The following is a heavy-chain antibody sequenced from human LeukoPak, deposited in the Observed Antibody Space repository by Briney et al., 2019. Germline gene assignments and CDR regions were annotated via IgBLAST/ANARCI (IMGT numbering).Heavy chain of an antibody. V-gene: IGHV4-61*01. J-gene: IGHJ4*02. CDR1: GGSISSSSYY. D-gene: IGHD3-22*01. CDR2: NSGRT. Sequence: SETLSLTCTVSGGSISSSSYYWGWIRQPPGKGLEWIGYNSGRTNYNPSLKSRVTISIDTSKNQFSLKLSSVTAADTAVYYCARDPKDFYDTSNYLYFDYWGRGTLVTVSS. CDR3: ARDPKDFYDTSNYLYFDY.